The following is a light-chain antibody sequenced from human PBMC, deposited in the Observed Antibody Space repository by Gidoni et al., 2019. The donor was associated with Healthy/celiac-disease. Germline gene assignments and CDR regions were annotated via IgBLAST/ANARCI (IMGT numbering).Light chain of an antibody. CDR1: QSISSY. CDR2: AAS. CDR3: QQSYSTPLT. J-gene: IGKJ4*01. Sequence: EIQMTQSPSSLSASVGDRVTITCRASQSISSYLNWYQQKPGKAPKLLIYAASRLQSGVPSRFSGSGSGTDFTLTISSLQPEDFATYYCQQSYSTPLTVGGGTKVEIK. V-gene: IGKV1-39*01.